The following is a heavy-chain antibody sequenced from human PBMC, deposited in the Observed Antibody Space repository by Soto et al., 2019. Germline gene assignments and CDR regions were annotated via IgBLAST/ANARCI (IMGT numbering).Heavy chain of an antibody. CDR1: GFTFSSYA. CDR3: AKSQLLMGGLWFDP. Sequence: GGSLRLSCAASGFTFSSYAMSWVRQAPGKGLEWVSAISGSGGNTYYADSVKGRFTISRDNSKNTLYLQMNSLRAEDTAVYYCAKSQLLMGGLWFDPWGQGTLVPSPQ. CDR2: ISGSGGNT. V-gene: IGHV3-23*01. J-gene: IGHJ5*02. D-gene: IGHD2-2*01.